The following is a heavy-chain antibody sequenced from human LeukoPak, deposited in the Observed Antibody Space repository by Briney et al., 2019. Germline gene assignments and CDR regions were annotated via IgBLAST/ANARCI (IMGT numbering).Heavy chain of an antibody. CDR2: IKQDGSEK. D-gene: IGHD1-1*01. Sequence: GGSLRLSCAASGFTFSNYWMSWVRQAPGKGLEWVANIKQDGSEKNYVDSVKGRFTISRDNSKNTLYLQMNSLRAEDTAVYYCARGIGTPGTWGQGTLVTVSS. CDR1: GFTFSNYW. J-gene: IGHJ4*02. CDR3: ARGIGTPGT. V-gene: IGHV3-7*03.